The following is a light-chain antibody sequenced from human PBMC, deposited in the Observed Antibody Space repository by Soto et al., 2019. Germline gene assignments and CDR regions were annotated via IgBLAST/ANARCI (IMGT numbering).Light chain of an antibody. J-gene: IGKJ4*01. V-gene: IGKV3-15*01. CDR2: GVS. CDR1: QSVSSN. CDR3: QQYSAWPLT. Sequence: EVVMTQSPATLSVSPGERATLSCRASQSVSSNFLAWYLQKPGQDPRLLIYGVSIRATGIPARFSGSGSGTEFTLTISSLQSEDFAVYYCQQYSAWPLTFGGGTKVEI.